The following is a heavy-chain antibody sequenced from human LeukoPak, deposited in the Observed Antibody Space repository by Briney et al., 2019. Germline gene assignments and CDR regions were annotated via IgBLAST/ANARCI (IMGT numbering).Heavy chain of an antibody. D-gene: IGHD2-2*01. Sequence: SVKVSCKASGGTFSSYAISWVRQASGQGLEWMGGIIPIFGTANYAQKFQGRVTITADESTSTAYMELSSLRSEDTAVYYCARVAPCSSTSCDDYWGQGTLVTVSS. CDR2: IIPIFGTA. CDR1: GGTFSSYA. CDR3: ARVAPCSSTSCDDY. V-gene: IGHV1-69*13. J-gene: IGHJ4*02.